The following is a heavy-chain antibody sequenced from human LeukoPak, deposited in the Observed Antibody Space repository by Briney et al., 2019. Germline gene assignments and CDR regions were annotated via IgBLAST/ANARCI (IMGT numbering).Heavy chain of an antibody. Sequence: EASVKVSCKASGYTFTSYYMHWVRQAPGQGLEWMGIINPSGGSTSYAQKFQGRVTMTRDTSTSTVYMELSSLRSEDTAVYYCAREARGGSYDYVWWSYRYFDYWGQGTLVTVSS. CDR3: AREARGGSYDYVWWSYRYFDY. CDR2: INPSGGST. V-gene: IGHV1-46*01. J-gene: IGHJ4*02. CDR1: GYTFTSYY. D-gene: IGHD3-16*02.